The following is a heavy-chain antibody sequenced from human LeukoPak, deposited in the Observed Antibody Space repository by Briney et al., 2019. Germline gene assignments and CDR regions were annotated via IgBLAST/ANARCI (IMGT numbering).Heavy chain of an antibody. J-gene: IGHJ3*02. CDR3: ARGDSSSYAFDI. V-gene: IGHV3-48*03. Sequence: GGSLRLSCAASGFTFSSYEMNWVRKAPGKGLEWVSYISSSGSTIYYADSVKGQFTISRDNAKNSLYLQMNSLRAEDTAVYYCARGDSSSYAFDIWGQGTMVTVSS. D-gene: IGHD6-13*01. CDR2: ISSSGSTI. CDR1: GFTFSSYE.